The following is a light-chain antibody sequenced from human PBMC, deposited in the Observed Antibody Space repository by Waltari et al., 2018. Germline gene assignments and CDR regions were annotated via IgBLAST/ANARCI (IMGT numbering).Light chain of an antibody. CDR1: ALPKEV. Sequence: SSDLTQPPSMSVSPGQTARITCSGDALPKEVTSWYQLKPGQAPLLLMYSDTERPSGIPERFSGSTSGATVTLTITGVQAEDEADYYCQSTDNSGSLVLFGGGTKLTVL. J-gene: IGLJ3*02. CDR2: SDT. CDR3: QSTDNSGSLVL. V-gene: IGLV3-25*03.